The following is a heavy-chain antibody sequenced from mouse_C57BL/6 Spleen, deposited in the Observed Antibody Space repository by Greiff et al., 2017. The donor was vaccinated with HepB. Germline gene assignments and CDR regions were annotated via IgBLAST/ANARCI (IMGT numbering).Heavy chain of an antibody. V-gene: IGHV5-9-1*02. D-gene: IGHD2-4*01. CDR2: ISSGGDYI. CDR3: TRGQGYYYDYDGGGYFDY. J-gene: IGHJ2*01. Sequence: EVMLVESGEGLVKPGGSLKLSCAASGFTFSSYAMSWVRQTPEKRLEWVAYISSGGDYIYYADTVKGRITISRDNARNTLYLQMSSLKSEDTALYYCTRGQGYYYDYDGGGYFDYWGQGTTLTVSS. CDR1: GFTFSSYA.